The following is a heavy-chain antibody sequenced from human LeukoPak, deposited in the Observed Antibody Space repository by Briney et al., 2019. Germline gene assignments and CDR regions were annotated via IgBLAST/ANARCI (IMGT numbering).Heavy chain of an antibody. CDR1: GFTLSSNY. J-gene: IGHJ4*02. Sequence: PGGSLRLSCAASGFTLSSNYMSWVRQAPGKGLEWVSGIYSGGSTYYADSVKGRFTISRDNSKNPLYLQMNSLRAEDTGVYYCAREASGYANFDYWGQGALVTVSS. V-gene: IGHV3-66*01. D-gene: IGHD5-12*01. CDR3: AREASGYANFDY. CDR2: IYSGGST.